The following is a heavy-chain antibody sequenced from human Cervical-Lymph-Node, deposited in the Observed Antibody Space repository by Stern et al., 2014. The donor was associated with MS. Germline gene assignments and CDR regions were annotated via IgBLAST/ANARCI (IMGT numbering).Heavy chain of an antibody. Sequence: QLQLQESGPGLVKPSETLSLTCTVSGGSISSYYWSWIRQPPGKGLEWIGYIYYSGSTNYNPSLKSRVTISVDTSKNQFSLKLSSVTAADTAVYYCARVSSVFLGYGMDVWGQGTTVTVSS. D-gene: IGHD3-3*01. CDR2: IYYSGST. CDR1: GGSISSYY. J-gene: IGHJ6*02. V-gene: IGHV4-59*01. CDR3: ARVSSVFLGYGMDV.